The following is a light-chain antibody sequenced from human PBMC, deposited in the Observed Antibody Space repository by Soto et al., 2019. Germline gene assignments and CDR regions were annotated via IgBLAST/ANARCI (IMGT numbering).Light chain of an antibody. CDR2: DDN. J-gene: IGLJ2*01. CDR1: NIGSKS. V-gene: IGLV3-21*02. Sequence: SYELTQPPSVSVAPGQTARITCGGNNIGSKSVHWYQQKPGQAPVLVVYDDNDRPSGIPERFSGSGSGNTATLTISRVEAGDEADYYCQVWHRGVDWVFGGVTKLTVL. CDR3: QVWHRGVDWV.